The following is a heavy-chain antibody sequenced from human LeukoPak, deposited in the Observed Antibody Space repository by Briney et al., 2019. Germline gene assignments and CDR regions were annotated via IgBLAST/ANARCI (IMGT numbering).Heavy chain of an antibody. CDR3: AKRVLLVY. J-gene: IGHJ4*02. CDR1: GFSFSSNA. D-gene: IGHD3-9*01. CDR2: VSASGGGT. Sequence: PGGFLRLSCVASGFSFSSNAMAWVRQAPGKGLQWVASVSASGGGTNYADSVKGRFTISRDNSKNTVYLQMKSLRAEDTAVYYCAKRVLLVYWGQGALVTVSS. V-gene: IGHV3-23*01.